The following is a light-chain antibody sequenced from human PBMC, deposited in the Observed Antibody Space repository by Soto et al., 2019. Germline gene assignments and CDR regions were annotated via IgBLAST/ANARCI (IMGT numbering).Light chain of an antibody. V-gene: IGKV3-11*01. CDR1: QSVSIS. Sequence: ENVLTQSPDTLSLSPGERATLSCRASQSVSISLAWYQHKPGQAPRLLIYDASNRATGIPARFSGSGSGTDFTLTISSLEPEDVAVYYCQQRTNWPLTFGGGTKVEIK. J-gene: IGKJ4*01. CDR2: DAS. CDR3: QQRTNWPLT.